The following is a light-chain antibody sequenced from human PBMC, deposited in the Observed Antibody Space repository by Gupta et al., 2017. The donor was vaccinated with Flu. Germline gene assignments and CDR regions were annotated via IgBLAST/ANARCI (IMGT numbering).Light chain of an antibody. J-gene: IGLJ3*02. CDR1: SSNIGAGYD. CDR2: GNS. Sequence: QSVLTQPPSVYGAPGQRVTISCTGSSSNIGAGYDVHWYQQLPGTAPKLLIYGNSNRPSGVPDRFSGSKSGTSASLTITGLQAEDEADYYCQSYDSSLSGVFGGGTKLTVL. V-gene: IGLV1-40*01. CDR3: QSYDSSLSGV.